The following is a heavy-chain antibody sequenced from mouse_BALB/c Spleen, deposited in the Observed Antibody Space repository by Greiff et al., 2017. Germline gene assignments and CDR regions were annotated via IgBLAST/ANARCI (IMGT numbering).Heavy chain of an antibody. CDR1: GFTFSSYG. V-gene: IGHV5-6-3*01. D-gene: IGHD4-1*01. J-gene: IGHJ2*01. CDR2: INSNGGST. Sequence: EVQLVESGGGLVQPGGSLKLSCAASGFTFSSYGMSWVRQTPDKRLELVATINSNGGSTYYPDSVKGRFTISRDNAKNTLYLQMSSLKSEDTAMYYCAANWAYFDYWGQGTTLTVSS. CDR3: AANWAYFDY.